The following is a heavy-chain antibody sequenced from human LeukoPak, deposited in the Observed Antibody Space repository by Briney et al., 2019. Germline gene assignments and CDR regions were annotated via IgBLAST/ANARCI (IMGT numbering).Heavy chain of an antibody. Sequence: GGSLRLSCAVSGVTLSNYGMSWVRQAPGKGLEWVAGISDSGGRTNYADSVKGRFTISRDNPKNTLYLRMNSLRAEDTAVYFCAKRGVVIRVILVGFHKEAYYFDSWGQGALVTVSS. V-gene: IGHV3-23*01. CDR1: GVTLSNYG. D-gene: IGHD3-22*01. CDR2: ISDSGGRT. CDR3: AKRGVVIRVILVGFHKEAYYFDS. J-gene: IGHJ4*02.